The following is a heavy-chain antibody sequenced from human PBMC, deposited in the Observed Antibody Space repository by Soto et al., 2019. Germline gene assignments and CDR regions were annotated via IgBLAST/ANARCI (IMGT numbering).Heavy chain of an antibody. Sequence: ASVKVSCKASGYTFTSYGLSWVRQAPGQGLEWMGWISAYNGNTNYAQNLQGRVTMTTDTSTSTAYMELRSLRSDDTAVYYCARSPRPRWYFDYWDQGTLVTVSS. V-gene: IGHV1-18*01. CDR1: GYTFTSYG. J-gene: IGHJ4*02. CDR3: ARSPRPRWYFDY. CDR2: ISAYNGNT. D-gene: IGHD2-15*01.